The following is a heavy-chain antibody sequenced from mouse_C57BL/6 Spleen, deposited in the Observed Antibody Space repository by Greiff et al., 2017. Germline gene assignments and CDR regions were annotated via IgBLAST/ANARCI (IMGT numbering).Heavy chain of an antibody. CDR1: GFTFSDYG. J-gene: IGHJ4*01. CDR2: ISSGSSTI. D-gene: IGHD1-1*01. CDR3: ARNYGRAMDY. V-gene: IGHV5-17*01. Sequence: EVKVVESGGGLVKPGGSLKLSCAASGFTFSDYGMHWVRQAPEKGLEWVAYISSGSSTIYYADTVKGRFTLSRDNAKNTLFLQMTSLRSEDTAMYYCARNYGRAMDYWGQGTSVTVSS.